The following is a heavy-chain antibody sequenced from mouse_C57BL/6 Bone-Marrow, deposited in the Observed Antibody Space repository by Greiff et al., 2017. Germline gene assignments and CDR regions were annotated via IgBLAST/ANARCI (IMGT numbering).Heavy chain of an antibody. CDR2: INPNNGGT. V-gene: IGHV1-26*01. Sequence: VQLQQSGPELVKPGASVKISCKASGYTFTDYYMNWVKQSHGKSLEWIGDINPNNGGTSYNQKFKGKATLTVDKSSSTAYMELRSLTSEDSAVYYCARRTTVVATVDYWGQGTTLTVSS. J-gene: IGHJ2*01. D-gene: IGHD1-1*01. CDR3: ARRTTVVATVDY. CDR1: GYTFTDYY.